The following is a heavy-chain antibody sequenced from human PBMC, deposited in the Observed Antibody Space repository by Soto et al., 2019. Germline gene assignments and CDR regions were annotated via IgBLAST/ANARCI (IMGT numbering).Heavy chain of an antibody. CDR2: IIPIFGTA. Sequence: SVKVSCKASGGTFSSYAISWVRQAPGQGLEWMGGIIPIFGTANYAQKFQGRVTITADKSTSTAYMELSSLRSEDTAVYYCATLLTTIVGDHYYYYGMDVWGQGTTFTVSS. J-gene: IGHJ6*02. CDR3: ATLLTTIVGDHYYYYGMDV. V-gene: IGHV1-69*06. D-gene: IGHD3-3*01. CDR1: GGTFSSYA.